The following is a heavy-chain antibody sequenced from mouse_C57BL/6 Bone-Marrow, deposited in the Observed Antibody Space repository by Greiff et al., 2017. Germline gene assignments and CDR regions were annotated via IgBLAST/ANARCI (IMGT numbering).Heavy chain of an antibody. CDR1: GYTFTDYY. Sequence: EVKLQQSGPELVKPGASVKISCKASGYTFTDYYMNWVKQSHGKSLEWIGDINPNNGGTSYNQKFKGKATLTVDKSSSTAYMELRSLTSEDSAVYYCARENIYDYLFDYWGQGTTLTVSS. J-gene: IGHJ2*01. V-gene: IGHV1-26*01. CDR3: ARENIYDYLFDY. D-gene: IGHD2-4*01. CDR2: INPNNGGT.